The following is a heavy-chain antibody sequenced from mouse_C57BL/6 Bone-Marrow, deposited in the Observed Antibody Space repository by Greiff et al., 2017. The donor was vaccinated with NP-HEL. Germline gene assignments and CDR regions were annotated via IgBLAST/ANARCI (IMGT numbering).Heavy chain of an antibody. CDR2: ISDGGSYT. CDR1: GFTFSSYA. D-gene: IGHD1-1*01. V-gene: IGHV5-4*03. CDR3: HGSSSSFDY. J-gene: IGHJ2*01. Sequence: EVKVVESGGGLVKPGGSLKLSCAASGFTFSSYAMSWVRQTPEKRLEWVATISDGGSYTYYPDNVKGRFTISRDNAKNNLYLQMSHLKSEDTAMYYCHGSSSSFDYWGQGTTLTVSS.